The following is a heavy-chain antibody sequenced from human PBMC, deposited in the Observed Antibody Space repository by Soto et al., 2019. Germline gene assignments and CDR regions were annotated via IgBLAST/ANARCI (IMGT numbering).Heavy chain of an antibody. J-gene: IGHJ6*02. CDR2: INPNSGGT. V-gene: IGHV1-2*02. CDR3: ARSLLDEYSSSWRSAYYGMDV. CDR1: GYTFTNYG. Sequence: ASVKVSWKASGYTFTNYGITWVRQAPGQGLEWMGWINPNSGGTNNAQKFQGRVTMTRDTSTSTVYMELSALISDDTAVYYCARSLLDEYSSSWRSAYYGMDVWGQGTTVTVSS. D-gene: IGHD6-13*01.